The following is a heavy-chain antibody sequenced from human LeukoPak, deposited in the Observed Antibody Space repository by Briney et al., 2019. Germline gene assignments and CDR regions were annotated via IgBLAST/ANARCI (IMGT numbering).Heavy chain of an antibody. CDR2: IKQDGSEK. J-gene: IGHJ6*03. V-gene: IGHV3-7*01. Sequence: GGSLRLACAASGFTFSSYWMCWVRQAPGKGLEWVANIKQDGSEKYYVDSVKGRFTISRDNAKNSLYLQMNSLRAEDTAVYYCARERSLWYYYYYMDVWGKGTTVTISS. CDR1: GFTFSSYW. D-gene: IGHD3-10*01. CDR3: ARERSLWYYYYYMDV.